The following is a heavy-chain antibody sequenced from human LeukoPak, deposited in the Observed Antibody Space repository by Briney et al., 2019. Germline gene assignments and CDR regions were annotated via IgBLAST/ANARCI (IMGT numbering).Heavy chain of an antibody. Sequence: GASVKVSCKASGYTFTGYYMHWVRQALGQRLEWMGWINAGNGNTKYSQKFQGRVTITRDTSASTAYMELSSLRSEDTAVYYCARDPADSGYDGGYWGQGTLVTVSS. CDR1: GYTFTGYY. V-gene: IGHV1-3*01. J-gene: IGHJ4*02. CDR3: ARDPADSGYDGGY. D-gene: IGHD5-12*01. CDR2: INAGNGNT.